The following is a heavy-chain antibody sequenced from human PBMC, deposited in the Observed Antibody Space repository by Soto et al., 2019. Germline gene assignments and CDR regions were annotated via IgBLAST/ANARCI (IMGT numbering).Heavy chain of an antibody. V-gene: IGHV5-51*01. CDR1: GYSFTSYW. CDR3: ARHSLITYYDILTGSKVPSPYYYYGMDV. J-gene: IGHJ6*02. D-gene: IGHD3-9*01. Sequence: HGESLKISCKGSGYSFTSYWIGWVRQMPGKGLEWMGIIYPGDSDTRYSPSFQGQVTISADKSISTAYLQWSSLKASDTAMYYCARHSLITYYDILTGSKVPSPYYYYGMDVWGPGTTVTVSS. CDR2: IYPGDSDT.